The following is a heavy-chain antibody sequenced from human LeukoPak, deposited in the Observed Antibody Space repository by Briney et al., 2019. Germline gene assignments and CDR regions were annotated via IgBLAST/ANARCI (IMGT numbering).Heavy chain of an antibody. J-gene: IGHJ2*01. Sequence: GGSLRLSCAASGFTFISYSMNWVRQAPGKGLEWVSVIYSGGNTYYADSVKGRFAISRDNSNNTLYLHMNSLRAEDTAVHYCARPWTIFGERYFDLWGRGTLVTVSS. CDR1: GFTFISYS. CDR3: ARPWTIFGERYFDL. CDR2: IYSGGNT. D-gene: IGHD3-3*01. V-gene: IGHV3-66*01.